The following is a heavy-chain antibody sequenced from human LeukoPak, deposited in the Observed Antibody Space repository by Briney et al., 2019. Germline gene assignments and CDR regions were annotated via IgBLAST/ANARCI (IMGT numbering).Heavy chain of an antibody. D-gene: IGHD6-19*01. CDR1: GFTFSSYW. Sequence: GGSLRLSCAASGFTFSSYWMHWVCQAPGKGLVWVSRINSDGSSTSYADSVKGRFTISRDNAKNTLYLQMNSLRAEDTAVYYCARDHLSSGSSPDYYYYYYMDVWGKGTTVTISS. CDR3: ARDHLSSGSSPDYYYYYYMDV. J-gene: IGHJ6*03. V-gene: IGHV3-74*01. CDR2: INSDGSST.